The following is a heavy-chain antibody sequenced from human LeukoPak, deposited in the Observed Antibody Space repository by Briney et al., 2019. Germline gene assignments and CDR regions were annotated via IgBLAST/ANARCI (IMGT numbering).Heavy chain of an antibody. Sequence: GGSLRLSCAASGFTFSDHYMDWVRQAPGKGLEWVGRTRNKANKYTTEYAASVKGRFTISRDDSKKSLFLQMNSLKTEDTAVYYCARGYSSGWSWGQGTLVTVSS. V-gene: IGHV3-72*01. CDR1: GFTFSDHY. J-gene: IGHJ5*02. D-gene: IGHD6-19*01. CDR3: ARGYSSGWS. CDR2: TRNKANKYTT.